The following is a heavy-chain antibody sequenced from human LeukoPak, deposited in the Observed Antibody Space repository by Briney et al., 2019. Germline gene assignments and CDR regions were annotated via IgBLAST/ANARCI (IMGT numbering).Heavy chain of an antibody. CDR3: ATEFYSNGYNY. Sequence: PGGSLRLSCAASQLTFSSAWMTWVRQIPGKGLEWVGHIKSRTDGGTTDYAAPAKGRFTVSRDDSKNTVYLQMNSLKTEDSAVYFCATEFYSNGYNYWGRGTLVTVSS. CDR2: IKSRTDGGTT. D-gene: IGHD5-24*01. J-gene: IGHJ4*02. CDR1: QLTFSSAW. V-gene: IGHV3-15*01.